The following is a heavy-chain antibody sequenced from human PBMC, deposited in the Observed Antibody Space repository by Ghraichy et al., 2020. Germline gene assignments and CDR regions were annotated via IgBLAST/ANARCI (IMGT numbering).Heavy chain of an antibody. CDR1: GYTFTSYY. Sequence: ASVKVSCKASGYTFTSYYMHWVRQAPGQGLEWMGIINPSGGSTSYAQKFQGRVTMTRDTSTSTVYMELSSLRSEDTAVYYCAREGTKGVVTHGSFRGYYYGMDVWGQGTTVTVSS. CDR3: AREGTKGVVTHGSFRGYYYGMDV. D-gene: IGHD3-3*01. J-gene: IGHJ6*02. CDR2: INPSGGST. V-gene: IGHV1-46*03.